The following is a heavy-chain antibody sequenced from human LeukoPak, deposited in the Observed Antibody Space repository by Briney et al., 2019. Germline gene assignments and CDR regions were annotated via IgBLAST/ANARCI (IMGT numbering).Heavy chain of an antibody. CDR3: ARMYYYDSTTSDHFDY. J-gene: IGHJ4*02. V-gene: IGHV4-39*01. Sequence: PSETLSLTCTVSGGSISSSSYYWGWIRQPPGKGLEWIGSIYYSGSTYYNPSLKSRVTISVDTSKNQFSLKLSSVTAAATAVYYCARMYYYDSTTSDHFDYWGQGTLVTVSS. D-gene: IGHD3-22*01. CDR1: GGSISSSSYY. CDR2: IYYSGST.